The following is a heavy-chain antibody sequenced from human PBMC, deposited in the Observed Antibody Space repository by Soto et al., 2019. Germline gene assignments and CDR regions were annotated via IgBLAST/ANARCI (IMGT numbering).Heavy chain of an antibody. Sequence: EVQLVESGGGLLQPGGSLRLSCAASGFTFSTYWMHWVRQAPGKGLVWVSRIKTDGSVTTYADSVKGRFTIPRDNAKNSLYLQMNTLRAEDTAVYYCARDLGGSHDYWGRGPLVTVSS. V-gene: IGHV3-74*01. J-gene: IGHJ4*02. D-gene: IGHD3-16*01. CDR3: ARDLGGSHDY. CDR2: IKTDGSVT. CDR1: GFTFSTYW.